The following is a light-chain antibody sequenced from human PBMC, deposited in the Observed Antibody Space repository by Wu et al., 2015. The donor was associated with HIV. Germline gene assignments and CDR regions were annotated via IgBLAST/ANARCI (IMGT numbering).Light chain of an antibody. CDR2: GAS. CDR3: QQPWT. V-gene: IGKV3-15*01. CDR1: QSVSSN. J-gene: IGKJ1*01. Sequence: EIVMTQSPATLSVSPGERATLSCRASQSVSSNLAWYQQKPGQAPRLLIYGASTRATGIPARFSGSGSGTEFTLTISSMQSEDFAVYYCQQPWTFGQGTKVEIK.